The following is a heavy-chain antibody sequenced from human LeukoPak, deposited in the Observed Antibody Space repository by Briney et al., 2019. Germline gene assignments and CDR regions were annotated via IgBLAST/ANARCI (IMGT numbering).Heavy chain of an antibody. D-gene: IGHD6-13*01. CDR1: GFTFSSYS. Sequence: GGSLRLSCAASGFTFSSYSMNWVRQAPGKGLEWVSSISSSSSYIHYADSVKGRFTISRDNAKNSLYLQMNSLRAEDTAVYYCARANGGIAAPYYYYYYMDVWGKGTTVTVSS. CDR2: ISSSSSYI. V-gene: IGHV3-21*01. J-gene: IGHJ6*03. CDR3: ARANGGIAAPYYYYYYMDV.